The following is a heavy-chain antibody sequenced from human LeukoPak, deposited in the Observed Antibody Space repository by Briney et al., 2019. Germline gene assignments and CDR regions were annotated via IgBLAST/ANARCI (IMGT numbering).Heavy chain of an antibody. J-gene: IGHJ4*02. CDR1: GFTFGDYA. Sequence: PGGSLRLSCSASGFTFGDYAMSWFRRAPGKGLEWVGLIRSKAYGGTTEYAASVRGRFTISRDDSKSIAYLQMNSLRDEDTAVYYCARDSGWAFDYWGQGTLVTVSS. D-gene: IGHD1-26*01. CDR2: IRSKAYGGTT. V-gene: IGHV3-49*03. CDR3: ARDSGWAFDY.